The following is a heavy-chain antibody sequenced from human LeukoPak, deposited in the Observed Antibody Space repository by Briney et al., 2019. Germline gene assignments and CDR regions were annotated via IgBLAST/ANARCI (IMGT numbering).Heavy chain of an antibody. CDR1: GYTFTGYY. CDR2: ISAYNANT. D-gene: IGHD4-11*01. J-gene: IGHJ4*02. CDR3: AREMTTVTNYFDY. Sequence: ASVKVSCKASGYTFTGYYMHWVRQAPGQGLEWMGWISAYNANTNYAQKLQGRVTMTTDTSTSTAYMELRSLRSGDTAVYYCAREMTTVTNYFDYWGQGTLVTVSS. V-gene: IGHV1-18*04.